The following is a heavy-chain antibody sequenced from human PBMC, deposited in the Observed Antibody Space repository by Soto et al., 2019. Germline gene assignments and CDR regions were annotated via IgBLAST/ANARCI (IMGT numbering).Heavy chain of an antibody. CDR1: GDSIHSADNY. J-gene: IGHJ5*02. CDR2: IYYSGST. Sequence: TLSLTCTVSGDSIHSADNYWSWIRQPPGKGLDWIGHIYYSGSTYYTTSLKSRVTISIDTSKNQFSLKMTSVTAADTAVYYCARDRGSSWMYKWFDPWGQRTHVTV. D-gene: IGHD6-13*01. CDR3: ARDRGSSWMYKWFDP. V-gene: IGHV4-30-4*01.